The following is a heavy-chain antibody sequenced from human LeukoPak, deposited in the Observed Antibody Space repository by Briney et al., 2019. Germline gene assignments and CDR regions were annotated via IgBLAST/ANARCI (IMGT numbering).Heavy chain of an antibody. J-gene: IGHJ4*02. Sequence: SGGSLRLSCAVSGFTFSNYGMHWVRQAPGKGLEWVAVISYDGGNKYYADSVKGRFTISRDNAKNTLYLQMNSLRAEDTAVYYCTRDLDYGGKSNFDYWGQGTLVTVSS. CDR3: TRDLDYGGKSNFDY. CDR2: ISYDGGNK. D-gene: IGHD4-23*01. V-gene: IGHV3-30*03. CDR1: GFTFSNYG.